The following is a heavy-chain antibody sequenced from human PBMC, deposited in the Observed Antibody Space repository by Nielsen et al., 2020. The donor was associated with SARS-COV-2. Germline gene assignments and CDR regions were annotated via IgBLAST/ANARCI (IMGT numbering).Heavy chain of an antibody. J-gene: IGHJ1*01. Sequence: GESLKISCAASGFTFSSYDMHWVRQATGKGLEWVSAIGTAGDTYYPGSVKGRFTISRENSKNTLYLQMNSLRAEDTAVYYCARDMIAVAGNYFQHWGQGTLVTVSS. CDR3: ARDMIAVAGNYFQH. D-gene: IGHD6-19*01. CDR2: IGTAGDT. CDR1: GFTFSSYD. V-gene: IGHV3-13*04.